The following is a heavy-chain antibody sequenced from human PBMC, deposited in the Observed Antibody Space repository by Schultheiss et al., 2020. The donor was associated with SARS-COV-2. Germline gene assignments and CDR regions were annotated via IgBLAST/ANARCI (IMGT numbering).Heavy chain of an antibody. J-gene: IGHJ4*02. V-gene: IGHV4-30-4*07. CDR3: ARWSDLETVTSNYFDY. D-gene: IGHD4-17*01. CDR2: IYYSGST. CDR1: GGSISSGGYS. Sequence: SETLSLTCAVSGGSISSGGYSWSWIRQPPGKGLEWIGYIYYSGSTYYNPSLKSRVTISVDTSKNQFSLKLSSVTAADTAVYYCARWSDLETVTSNYFDYWGQGTLVTVSS.